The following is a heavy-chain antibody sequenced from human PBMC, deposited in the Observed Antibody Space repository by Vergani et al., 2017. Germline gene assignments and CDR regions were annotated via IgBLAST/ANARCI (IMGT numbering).Heavy chain of an antibody. CDR1: GYSFISYD. CDR2: MNPNSGNT. J-gene: IGHJ4*02. V-gene: IGHV1-8*03. CDR3: ARALYYASGSHPFDS. D-gene: IGHD3-10*01. Sequence: QVQLVQSGADVKKPGASVKVSCKASGYSFISYDINWVRQATGQGLEWMGWMNPNSGNTGYAQKFQDRVTITRNTSTSTAYMELSSLRSEDTAVYYCARALYYASGSHPFDSWGQGTLFTVSS.